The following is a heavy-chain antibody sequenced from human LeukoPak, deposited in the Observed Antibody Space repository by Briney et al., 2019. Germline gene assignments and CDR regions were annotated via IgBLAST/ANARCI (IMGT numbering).Heavy chain of an antibody. V-gene: IGHV4-4*09. CDR2: VYATGNT. CDR1: AGSMTDQY. Sequence: LSLACAVAAGSMTDQYRSWVRQTPGPLLGWIRFVYATGNTNYNPSLKGRATISLDTSKNHFSLRLSSVTAADTALYYCARHFRKDYPDSGSSQYFHYIDVWGKGTTVTVSS. D-gene: IGHD3-10*01. J-gene: IGHJ6*03. CDR3: ARHFRKDYPDSGSSQYFHYIDV.